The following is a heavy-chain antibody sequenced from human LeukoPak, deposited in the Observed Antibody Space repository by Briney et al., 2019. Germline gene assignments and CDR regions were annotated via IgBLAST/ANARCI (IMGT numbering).Heavy chain of an antibody. D-gene: IGHD4-11*01. J-gene: IGHJ4*02. Sequence: GGSLRLSCTASGFTFSSYWMSWVRQAPGKGLEWVASINPDGSDKYYVDSVKGRFAISRDNAKNSLFLEMNGLRAGDTAVYYCAKLRGTVTTWDYWGLGTLVTVSS. CDR3: AKLRGTVTTWDY. CDR2: INPDGSDK. CDR1: GFTFSSYW. V-gene: IGHV3-7*03.